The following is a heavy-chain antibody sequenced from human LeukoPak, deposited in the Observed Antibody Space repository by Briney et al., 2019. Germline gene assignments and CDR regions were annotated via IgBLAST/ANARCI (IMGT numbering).Heavy chain of an antibody. V-gene: IGHV3-23*01. CDR3: AKGSRGSSYYFDY. D-gene: IGHD2-15*01. CDR1: GFTFSSFA. J-gene: IGHJ4*02. Sequence: PGGSLRLSCAASGFTFSSFAMSWVRQAPGKGLEWVSAISDSGTTIYYANSVKGRFTISRDNSKNTLYLQMNSLRAEDTAVYYCAKGSRGSSYYFDYWGQGTLVTVSS. CDR2: ISDSGTTI.